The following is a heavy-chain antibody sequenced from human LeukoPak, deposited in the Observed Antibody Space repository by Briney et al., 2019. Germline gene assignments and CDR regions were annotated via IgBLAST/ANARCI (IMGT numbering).Heavy chain of an antibody. J-gene: IGHJ3*02. Sequence: SETLSLTCAVYGGSFSGYYWSWIRQPPGKGLEWIGEINHSGSTNYNPSLKSRVTISVDTSKNQFSLKLSSVTAADTAVYYCARGPTHRAVTRNDALDIWGQGTMVTVSS. D-gene: IGHD4-17*01. CDR1: GGSFSGYY. CDR3: ARGPTHRAVTRNDALDI. CDR2: INHSGST. V-gene: IGHV4-34*01.